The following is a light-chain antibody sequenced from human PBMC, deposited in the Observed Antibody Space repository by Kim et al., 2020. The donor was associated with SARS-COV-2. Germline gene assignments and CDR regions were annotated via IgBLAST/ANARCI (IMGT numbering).Light chain of an antibody. Sequence: GQSITISCTGTSSDVGVYNYVSWYQQHPGKAPKLMIYDVTTRPSGVSNRFSGSKSGNTASLTISGLQAEDEVDYYCSSYTSSSTVVFGGGTQLTVL. J-gene: IGLJ2*01. CDR1: SSDVGVYNY. CDR2: DVT. CDR3: SSYTSSSTVV. V-gene: IGLV2-14*03.